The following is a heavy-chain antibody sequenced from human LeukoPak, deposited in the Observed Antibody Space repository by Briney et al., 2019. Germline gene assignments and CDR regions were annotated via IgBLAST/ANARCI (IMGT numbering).Heavy chain of an antibody. D-gene: IGHD3-9*01. CDR2: IYHRDNT. CDR1: GASINYNY. Sequence: SETLSLTCTVSGASINYNYWSWVRQPPGKGLEWIGYIYHRDNTNYNPSLESRVTISLDTSRSQFSLKLSSVTAADTAVYYCAREGRYFDWSPDAFDIWGQGTMVTVSS. V-gene: IGHV4-59*12. J-gene: IGHJ3*02. CDR3: AREGRYFDWSPDAFDI.